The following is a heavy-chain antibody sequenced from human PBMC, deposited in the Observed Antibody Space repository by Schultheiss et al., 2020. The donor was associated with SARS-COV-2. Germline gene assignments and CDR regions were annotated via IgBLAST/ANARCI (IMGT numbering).Heavy chain of an antibody. CDR3: ARGPDSTGFDY. V-gene: IGHV1-2*02. CDR1: GYTFTGYY. J-gene: IGHJ4*02. CDR2: INPNSGGT. Sequence: ASVKVSCKASGYTFTGYYMHWVRQAPGQGLEWMGWINPNSGGTNNAQKFQGRVTMTRDTSISTAYMELSRLRSDDTAVYYCARGPDSTGFDYWGQGTLVTVSS. D-gene: IGHD2-2*01.